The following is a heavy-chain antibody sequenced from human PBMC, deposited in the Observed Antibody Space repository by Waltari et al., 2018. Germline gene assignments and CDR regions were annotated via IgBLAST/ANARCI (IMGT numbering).Heavy chain of an antibody. Sequence: EVQLVESGGGLVQPGGSLSLSCAASGFTFSSYWMSCVRQAPGKGLEWVANIKQDGSEKYYVDSVKGRFTISRDNAKNSLYLQMNSLRAEDTAVYYCARDTSSGWYIYWGQGTLVTVSS. CDR3: ARDTSSGWYIY. CDR1: GFTFSSYW. D-gene: IGHD6-19*01. CDR2: IKQDGSEK. J-gene: IGHJ4*02. V-gene: IGHV3-7*01.